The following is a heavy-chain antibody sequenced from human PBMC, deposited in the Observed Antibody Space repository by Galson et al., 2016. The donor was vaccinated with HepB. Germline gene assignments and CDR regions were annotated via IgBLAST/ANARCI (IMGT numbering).Heavy chain of an antibody. V-gene: IGHV1-46*01. CDR1: GYTFTSYY. CDR3: ARELYYGFRSGEDAYYYYGMDV. CDR2: INPSGGST. D-gene: IGHD3-3*01. Sequence: SVKVSCKASGYTFTSYYLHWVRQAPGQGPEWMGIINPSGGSTSYAQKFQGRVTMARDTSTGTLYMELSSLRSEDTAVYYCARELYYGFRSGEDAYYYYGMDVWGQGTTVTVSS. J-gene: IGHJ6*02.